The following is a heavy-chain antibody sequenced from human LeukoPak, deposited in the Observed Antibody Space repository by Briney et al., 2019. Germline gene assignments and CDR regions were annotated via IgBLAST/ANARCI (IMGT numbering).Heavy chain of an antibody. CDR3: AKDWSMPYHDAFDI. J-gene: IGHJ3*02. V-gene: IGHV3-23*01. CDR1: GFPFSSYA. D-gene: IGHD2-2*01. CDR2: ISGSGGGA. Sequence: PGGSLRLSCAASGFPFSSYALSWIRQAPGKGLEWVSAISGSGGGAYYAGSVRGRFTISRDNSENTLYLQMNSLRADDTAVYYCAKDWSMPYHDAFDIWGQGTMATVSS.